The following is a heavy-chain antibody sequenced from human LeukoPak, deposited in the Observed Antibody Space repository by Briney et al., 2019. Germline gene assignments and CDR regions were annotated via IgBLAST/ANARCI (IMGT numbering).Heavy chain of an antibody. CDR3: AREPIVGATRYWFDP. CDR1: GYTFTSYD. D-gene: IGHD1-26*01. J-gene: IGHJ5*02. Sequence: ASVKVSCKASGYTFTSYDINWVRQATGQGLEWMGWMNPNSGNTAYAQKFQGRVTMTRNTSTSTAYMELSNLRSEDTAVYYCAREPIVGATRYWFDPWGQGTLVTVSS. CDR2: MNPNSGNT. V-gene: IGHV1-8*01.